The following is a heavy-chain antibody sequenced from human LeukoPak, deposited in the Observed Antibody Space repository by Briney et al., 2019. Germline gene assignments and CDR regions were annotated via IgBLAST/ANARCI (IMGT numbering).Heavy chain of an antibody. Sequence: SQTLSLPCTVSGGPINSGSYYWNWIRQSAGKGLDRLGHLYSTGSTNCNPSLKSRVTISLDTSKNQFSLKLNSVTAADAAVYYCARCTSTSCYNFDYWGQGTLVTVSS. CDR3: ARCTSTSCYNFDY. J-gene: IGHJ4*02. CDR2: LYSTGST. CDR1: GGPINSGSYY. V-gene: IGHV4-61*09. D-gene: IGHD2-2*02.